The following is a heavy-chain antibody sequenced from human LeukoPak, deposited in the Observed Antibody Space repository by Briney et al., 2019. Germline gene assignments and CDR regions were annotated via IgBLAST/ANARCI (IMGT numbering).Heavy chain of an antibody. V-gene: IGHV3-7*05. J-gene: IGHJ5*02. D-gene: IGHD4-17*01. CDR3: AKLPYGDYNHH. CDR1: GFTFGDYA. CDR2: INPDGSDK. Sequence: GGSLRLSCSASGFTFGDYAMSWVRQAPGKGLEWVANINPDGSDKYYVDSVKGRFTISRDNAKSSLYLQMNSLRAEDTAVYYCAKLPYGDYNHHWGQGTLVTVSS.